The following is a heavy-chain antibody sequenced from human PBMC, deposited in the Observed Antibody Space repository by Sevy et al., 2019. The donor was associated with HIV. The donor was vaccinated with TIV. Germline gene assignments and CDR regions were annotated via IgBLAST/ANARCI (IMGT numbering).Heavy chain of an antibody. CDR2: LSFGCGEI. CDR3: AREGCTKPHDY. J-gene: IGHJ4*02. D-gene: IGHD2-8*01. V-gene: IGHV3-23*01. CDR1: GFTFSKYS. Sequence: WGSLRRSCAASGFTFSKYSMSWVRQPPGKGLEWVSTLSFGCGEINYADSVKGRFTISRDNSKSSVYLQMNNLRPEDTAVYYCAREGCTKPHDYWGQGTLVTVSS.